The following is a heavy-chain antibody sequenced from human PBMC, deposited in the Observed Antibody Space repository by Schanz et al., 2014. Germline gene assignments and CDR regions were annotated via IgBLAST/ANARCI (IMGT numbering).Heavy chain of an antibody. V-gene: IGHV1-46*03. CDR2: INPTGGST. CDR1: GYTLSKLS. J-gene: IGHJ4*02. Sequence: QVQLVQSGAEVKKAGASVKVSCKVSGYTLSKLSIHWVRQAPGQGLEWMGIINPTGGSTTYAEKFLGRVTMTSDTSTSTVYMELSRLRSEDMAVYYCVRAPHYGSGRHLDYWGQGTLVTVSS. D-gene: IGHD3-10*01. CDR3: VRAPHYGSGRHLDY.